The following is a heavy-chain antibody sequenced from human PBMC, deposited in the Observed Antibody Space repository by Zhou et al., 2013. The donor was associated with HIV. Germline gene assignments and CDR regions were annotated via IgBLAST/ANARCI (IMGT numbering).Heavy chain of an antibody. CDR3: ASSIAARGDAFDY. J-gene: IGHJ3*02. Sequence: QVQLVQSGAEVKKPGSSVKVSCKASGGTFSSYAISWVRQAPGQGLEWMGGIIPIFGTANYAQKFQGRVTITTDESTSTAYMELSSLRSEDTAVYYCASSIAARGDAFDYLGPRGQWSPSLQ. V-gene: IGHV1-69*05. CDR2: IIPIFGTA. CDR1: GGTFSSYA. D-gene: IGHD6-6*01.